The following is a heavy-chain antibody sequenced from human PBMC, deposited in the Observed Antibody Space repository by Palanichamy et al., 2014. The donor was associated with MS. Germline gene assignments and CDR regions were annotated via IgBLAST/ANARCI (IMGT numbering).Heavy chain of an antibody. D-gene: IGHD2-21*02. CDR2: IYPGDSDT. J-gene: IGHJ3*02. Sequence: EVQLVQSGAEVKKPGESLKISCKGSGYSFTSYWIGWVRQMPGKGLEWMGIIYPGDSDTRYSPSFQGQVTISADKSISTAYLQWSSLKASDTAMYYCARRGIAYCGGDCYSGAFDIWGQGTMVTVSS. CDR3: ARRGIAYCGGDCYSGAFDI. CDR1: GYSFTSYW. V-gene: IGHV5-51*01.